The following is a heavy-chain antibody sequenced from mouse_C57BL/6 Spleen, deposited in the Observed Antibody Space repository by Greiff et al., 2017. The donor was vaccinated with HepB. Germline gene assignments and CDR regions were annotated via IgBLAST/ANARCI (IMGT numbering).Heavy chain of an antibody. D-gene: IGHD3-3*01. CDR3: TISGTGGYYFDY. J-gene: IGHJ2*01. V-gene: IGHV14-4*01. CDR2: IDPENGDT. Sequence: EVQLQQSGAELVRPGASVKLSCTASGFNIKDDYMHWVKQRPGQGLEWIGWIDPENGDTEYASKFQGKATITADTSSNTAYLQLSSLTSEDTAVYYCTISGTGGYYFDYWGQGTTLTVSS. CDR1: GFNIKDDY.